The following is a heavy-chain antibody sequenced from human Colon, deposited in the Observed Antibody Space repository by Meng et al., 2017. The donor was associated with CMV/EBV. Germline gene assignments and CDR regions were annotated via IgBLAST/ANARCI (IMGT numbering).Heavy chain of an antibody. Sequence: GESLKISCAASGFTFSSYAMSWVRQAPGKGLEWVSAISGGGSPFQADSVKGRFTVSRDNSENTLWLQMHSLRPEDTALYYCAREGYSNFDHWGQGTLVTVSS. CDR1: GFTFSSYA. J-gene: IGHJ4*02. CDR3: AREGYSNFDH. V-gene: IGHV3-23*01. CDR2: ISGGGSP. D-gene: IGHD4-11*01.